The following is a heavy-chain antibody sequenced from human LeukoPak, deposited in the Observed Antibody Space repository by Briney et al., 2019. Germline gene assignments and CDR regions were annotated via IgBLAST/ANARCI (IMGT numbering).Heavy chain of an antibody. Sequence: GASVKVSCKASGYTFTSYDINWVRQAPGQGLEWMGWMNPNSGNTGYAQKFQGRVTMTRNTSISTAYMELSSLRSEDTAVYYCARSLRYFDWLIYYYYYYGMDVWGQGTTVTVSS. V-gene: IGHV1-8*01. D-gene: IGHD3-9*01. CDR2: MNPNSGNT. CDR1: GYTFTSYD. CDR3: ARSLRYFDWLIYYYYYYGMDV. J-gene: IGHJ6*02.